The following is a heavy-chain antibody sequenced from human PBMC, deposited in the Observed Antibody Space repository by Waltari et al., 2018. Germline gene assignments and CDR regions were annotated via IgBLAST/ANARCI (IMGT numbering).Heavy chain of an antibody. Sequence: EVQLVESGGGLVQPGGSLRLSCAASGFTFSSSEMNWVRQAPGKGLEWVSYISSRGSTIYYADSVKGRFTISRDNAKNSLYLQMNSLRADDTSVYYCARTYYYDGVWGQGTLVTVSS. CDR2: ISSRGSTI. V-gene: IGHV3-48*03. CDR1: GFTFSSSE. J-gene: IGHJ4*02. CDR3: ARTYYYDGV. D-gene: IGHD3-22*01.